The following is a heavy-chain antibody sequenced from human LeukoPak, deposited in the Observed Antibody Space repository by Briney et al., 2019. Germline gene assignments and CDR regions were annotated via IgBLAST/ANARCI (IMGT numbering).Heavy chain of an antibody. CDR2: IRSKAYGCTT. V-gene: IGHV3-49*04. D-gene: IGHD3-22*01. CDR3: TRAKEDYYASSGYAEYFQH. Sequence: PGGSLRLSCTASGFTLGDYAMSWVRQAPGKGKEWVGFIRSKAYGCTTEYAGAVKGKFTISRDDSISIAYLQINSLKTEDTAVYYCTRAKEDYYASSGYAEYFQHWGQGTLVAVSS. J-gene: IGHJ1*01. CDR1: GFTLGDYA.